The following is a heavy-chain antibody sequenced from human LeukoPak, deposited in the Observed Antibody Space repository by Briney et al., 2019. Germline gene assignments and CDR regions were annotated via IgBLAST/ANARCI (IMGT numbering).Heavy chain of an antibody. CDR1: GGSISSYY. J-gene: IGHJ5*02. CDR3: ARMRGAMDNWFDP. V-gene: IGHV4-59*08. CDR2: IYYSGST. Sequence: SETLSLTCTVSGGSISSYYWSWIRQPPGKGLEWIGYIYYSGSTNYNPSLKSRVTISVDTSKNQFSLKLSSVTAADTAVYYCARMRGAMDNWFDPWGQGTLVTVSS. D-gene: IGHD5-18*01.